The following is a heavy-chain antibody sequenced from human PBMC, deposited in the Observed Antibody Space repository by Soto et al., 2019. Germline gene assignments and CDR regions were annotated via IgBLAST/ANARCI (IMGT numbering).Heavy chain of an antibody. D-gene: IGHD3-22*01. V-gene: IGHV4-59*01. J-gene: IGHJ5*02. CDR3: ASSGIVGREVNTWFDP. CDR1: AGSITTSY. CDR2: ISYRGST. Sequence: SETLSLTCTVSAGSITTSYWSWIRQPLGKALEWIGYISYRGSTNYNPSLKSRLTISIDTSKSQISLKLTSMTTADTAVYYCASSGIVGREVNTWFDPWGQGTLVTVSS.